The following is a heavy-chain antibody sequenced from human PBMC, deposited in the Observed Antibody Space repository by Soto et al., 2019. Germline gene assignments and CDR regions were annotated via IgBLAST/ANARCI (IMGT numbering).Heavy chain of an antibody. J-gene: IGHJ4*02. V-gene: IGHV4-34*01. CDR1: GGSFSGYY. Sequence: SETLSLTCAVYGGSFSGYYWSWIRQPPGKGLEWIGEINHSGSTNYNPSLKSRVTISVDTSKNQFSLKLSSVTAADTAVYYCARGSRLRYCSSTSCPSSSWGQGTLVTLSS. CDR2: INHSGST. CDR3: ARGSRLRYCSSTSCPSSS. D-gene: IGHD2-2*01.